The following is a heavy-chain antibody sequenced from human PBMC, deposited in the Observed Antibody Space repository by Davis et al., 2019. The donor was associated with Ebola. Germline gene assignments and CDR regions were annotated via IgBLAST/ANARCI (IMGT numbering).Heavy chain of an antibody. CDR3: ARLSFGEVGFDY. CDR1: GYTFTNYY. CDR2: INPNDGRT. D-gene: IGHD3-10*01. J-gene: IGHJ4*02. V-gene: IGHV1-46*01. Sequence: ASVKVSCKASGYTFTNYYMNWVRQAPGQGLEWMGMINPNDGRTIYAQKFQGRVTMTRDTSISTAYMELSRLKSDDTAVYYCARLSFGEVGFDYWGQGTLVTVSS.